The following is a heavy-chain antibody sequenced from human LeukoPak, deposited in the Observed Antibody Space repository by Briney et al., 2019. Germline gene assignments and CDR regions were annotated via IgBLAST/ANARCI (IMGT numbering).Heavy chain of an antibody. V-gene: IGHV3-23*01. CDR2: ISPNGVIT. CDR3: AKDDAWLQYGN. Sequence: GGSLRLSCAASGFTFGSYDMSWVRQAPGKGLEWVSGISPNGVITYYADSVKGRFTISRDNSKGAVYLQMNSLRPEDTAVYYCAKDDAWLQYGNWGRGTLVTVSS. D-gene: IGHD5-24*01. CDR1: GFTFGSYD. J-gene: IGHJ4*02.